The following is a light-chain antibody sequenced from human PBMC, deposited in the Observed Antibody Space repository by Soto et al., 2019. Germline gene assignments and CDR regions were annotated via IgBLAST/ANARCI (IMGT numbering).Light chain of an antibody. J-gene: IGLJ2*01. CDR2: GVS. CDR1: SSDIGGYDY. Sequence: QSALTQPASVSGSPGQSNTISCTGTSSDIGGYDYVSWYQQHPGKAPKLVIYGVSNRPSGVSNRFSGSKSGNTASLTISGLQVEDEADYYCNSYTAITTLGVFGGGTKLTVL. V-gene: IGLV2-14*01. CDR3: NSYTAITTLGV.